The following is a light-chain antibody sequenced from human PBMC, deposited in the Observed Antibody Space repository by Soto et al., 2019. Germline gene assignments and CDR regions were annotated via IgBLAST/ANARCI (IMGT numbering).Light chain of an antibody. J-gene: IGKJ1*01. CDR3: QQYGSSRWT. CDR2: AAS. Sequence: EIVLAQSPGTLSXSPGERXTLXXRASQSVSSNYLAWYQQKPGQAPRLLIYAASSRATGIPDRFSGSGSGTDFTLTISRLEPEDFAVYYCQQYGSSRWTFGQGAKVEV. V-gene: IGKV3-20*01. CDR1: QSVSSNY.